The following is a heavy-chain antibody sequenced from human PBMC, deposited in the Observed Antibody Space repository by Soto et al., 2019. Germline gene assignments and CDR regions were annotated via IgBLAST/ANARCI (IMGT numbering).Heavy chain of an antibody. CDR3: ARQTSDYDILTGYSRDFDY. Sequence: SETLSLTCSVSGASISSRPYYWGWIRQPPGRGLEWIGSIYYTGSSSSHPSLKSRVTLSVDTSKNLFSLKLSSVTAADTAVYYCARQTSDYDILTGYSRDFDYWGQGTLVTVSS. V-gene: IGHV4-39*01. J-gene: IGHJ4*02. CDR2: IYYTGSS. D-gene: IGHD3-9*01. CDR1: GASISSRPYY.